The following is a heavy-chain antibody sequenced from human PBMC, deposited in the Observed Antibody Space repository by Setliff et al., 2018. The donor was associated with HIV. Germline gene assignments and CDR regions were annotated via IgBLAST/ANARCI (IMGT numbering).Heavy chain of an antibody. CDR2: ISHGGST. D-gene: IGHD3-3*01. CDR3: ARGVLQYNFWRDRRDYHYMDV. J-gene: IGHJ6*03. CDR1: GGSFSGYY. Sequence: NPSETLSLTCAVYGGSFSGYYWSWIRQPPGKGLEWIGEISHGGSTNYNPSLKSRVTMSIVTSKNQFSLKLTSVTAADTAIYYCARGVLQYNFWRDRRDYHYMDVWGKGTTVTVSS. V-gene: IGHV4-34*01.